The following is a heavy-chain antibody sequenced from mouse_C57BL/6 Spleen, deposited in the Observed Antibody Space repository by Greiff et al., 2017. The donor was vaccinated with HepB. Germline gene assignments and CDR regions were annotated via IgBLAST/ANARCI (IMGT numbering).Heavy chain of an antibody. Sequence: EVKLMESGPELVKPGASVKISCKASGYTFTDYYMNWVKQSHGKSLEWIGDINPNNGGTSYNQKFKGKATLTVDKSSSTAYMELRSLTSEDSAVYYCATPTPYFDYWGQGTTLTVSS. D-gene: IGHD2-10*01. CDR3: ATPTPYFDY. J-gene: IGHJ2*01. V-gene: IGHV1-26*01. CDR2: INPNNGGT. CDR1: GYTFTDYY.